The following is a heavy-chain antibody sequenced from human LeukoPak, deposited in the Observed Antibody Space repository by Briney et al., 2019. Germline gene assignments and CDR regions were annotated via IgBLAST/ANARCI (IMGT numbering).Heavy chain of an antibody. D-gene: IGHD1-26*01. CDR3: ARGGLTIAEATTSWYLDY. CDR1: GFSFSIYG. CDR2: TWYDGSNK. V-gene: IGHV3-33*01. Sequence: PGGPLRLSCATSGFSFSIYGMHWVRQAQGKGLEWVALTWYDGSNKNYADSVKGRFTISRDNSKNTLYLQMNSLRGEDTAVYYCARGGLTIAEATTSWYLDYWGQGTLVTVSS. J-gene: IGHJ4*02.